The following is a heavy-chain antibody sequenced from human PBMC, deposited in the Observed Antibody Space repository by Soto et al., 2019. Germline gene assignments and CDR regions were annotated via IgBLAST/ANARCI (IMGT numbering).Heavy chain of an antibody. D-gene: IGHD4-17*01. CDR2: INPNSGGT. V-gene: IGHV1-2*04. CDR1: GYTFTGYY. CDR3: ARGSDYGDPWYYYGMDV. Sequence: ASVKVSCKASGYTFTGYYMHWVRQAPGQGLEWMGWINPNSGGTNYAQKFQGWVTMTRDTSISTAYMELSRLRSDDTAVYYCARGSDYGDPWYYYGMDVWGQGTTVTVSS. J-gene: IGHJ6*02.